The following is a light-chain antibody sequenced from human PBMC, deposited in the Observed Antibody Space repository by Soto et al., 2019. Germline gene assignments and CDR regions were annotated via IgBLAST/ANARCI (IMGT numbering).Light chain of an antibody. Sequence: EIVLTQSPATLSLSPGDSATLSCRASQSVSTYLAWYQQKPGQAPRLLIYDASNRATGIPARFSGSGSGTDFTISISSREPEDFAVYYWQHRSSWPPLTLGGVNKVYIK. CDR1: QSVSTY. V-gene: IGKV3-11*01. CDR2: DAS. CDR3: QHRSSWPPLT. J-gene: IGKJ4*02.